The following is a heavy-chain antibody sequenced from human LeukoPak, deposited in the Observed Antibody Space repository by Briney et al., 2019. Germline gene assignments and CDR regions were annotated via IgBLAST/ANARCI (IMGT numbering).Heavy chain of an antibody. CDR2: INHSGST. V-gene: IGHV4-34*01. Sequence: SETLSPTCAVYGGSFSGYYWSWIRQPPGKGLEWIGEINHSGSTNYNPSLKSRVTISVDTSKNQFSLKLSSVTAADTAVYYCAIGAIDCSSTSCYNRWGQGTLVTVSS. D-gene: IGHD2-2*02. CDR1: GGSFSGYY. J-gene: IGHJ5*02. CDR3: AIGAIDCSSTSCYNR.